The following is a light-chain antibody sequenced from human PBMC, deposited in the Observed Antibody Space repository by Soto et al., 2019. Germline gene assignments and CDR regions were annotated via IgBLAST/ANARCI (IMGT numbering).Light chain of an antibody. Sequence: EIVMTQSPATLAVSPGERAALSCRASQSVSSNFAWYQQKPGQAPRLLIYGASSRDTGTPARFSGSGSGTEFTLTISSLQSEDFAVYYCQQYNNWPYTFGLGTKLEIK. CDR3: QQYNNWPYT. CDR1: QSVSSN. CDR2: GAS. V-gene: IGKV3-15*01. J-gene: IGKJ2*01.